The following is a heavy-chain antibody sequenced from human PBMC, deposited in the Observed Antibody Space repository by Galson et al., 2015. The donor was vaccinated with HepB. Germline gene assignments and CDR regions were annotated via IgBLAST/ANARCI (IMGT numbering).Heavy chain of an antibody. Sequence: SVKVSCKASRYTFTGYYMHWVRQAPGQGLEWMGWINPNSGGTNYAQKFQGWVTMTRDTSISTAYMELSRLRSDDTAVYYCARASLVRGVPLDAFDIWGQGTMVTVSS. CDR3: ARASLVRGVPLDAFDI. D-gene: IGHD3-10*01. CDR2: INPNSGGT. CDR1: RYTFTGYY. J-gene: IGHJ3*02. V-gene: IGHV1-2*04.